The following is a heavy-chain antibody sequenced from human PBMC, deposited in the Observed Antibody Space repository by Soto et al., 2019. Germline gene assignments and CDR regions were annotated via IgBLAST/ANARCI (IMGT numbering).Heavy chain of an antibody. Sequence: EVQLLESGGGLGQPGGSLRLSCAASGFTFSTYGMSWVRQAPGKGLEWVSTINTAGSTFSADSVKGRFTISRDNSKNTLYLQMNSLRAEDTAVYFCAKRSSVAVSNVLYHFDYWGQGTLVTVSA. J-gene: IGHJ4*02. D-gene: IGHD6-19*01. CDR3: AKRSSVAVSNVLYHFDY. CDR2: INTAGST. CDR1: GFTFSTYG. V-gene: IGHV3-23*01.